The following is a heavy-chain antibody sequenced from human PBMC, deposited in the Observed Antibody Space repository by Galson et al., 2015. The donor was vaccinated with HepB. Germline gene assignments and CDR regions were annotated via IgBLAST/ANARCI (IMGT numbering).Heavy chain of an antibody. CDR1: GINFRSYG. CDR2: TSYDGSIK. Sequence: SLRLSCAASGINFRSYGMHWVRQAPGKGLEWVAITSYDGSIKYYADSVKGRFTISRDNSKNMLYLHMNSLRAEDTAVYYCAKDFSSGSYYRGRMGHFDYWGQGTLVTVSS. V-gene: IGHV3-30*18. D-gene: IGHD1-26*01. CDR3: AKDFSSGSYYRGRMGHFDY. J-gene: IGHJ4*02.